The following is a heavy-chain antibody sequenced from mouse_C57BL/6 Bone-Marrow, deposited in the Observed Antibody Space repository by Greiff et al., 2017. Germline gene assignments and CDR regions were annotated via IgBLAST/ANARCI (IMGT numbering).Heavy chain of an antibody. V-gene: IGHV1-39*01. CDR2: INPNYGTT. D-gene: IGHD2-5*01. CDR1: GYSFTDYN. Sequence: VQLKESGPELVKPGASVKISCKASGYSFTDYNMNWVKQSNGKSLEWIGVINPNYGTTSYNQKFKGKATLTVDQSSSTAYMQLNSLTSEDSAVYYCARPAYYSNFPFAYWGQGTLVTVSA. CDR3: ARPAYYSNFPFAY. J-gene: IGHJ3*01.